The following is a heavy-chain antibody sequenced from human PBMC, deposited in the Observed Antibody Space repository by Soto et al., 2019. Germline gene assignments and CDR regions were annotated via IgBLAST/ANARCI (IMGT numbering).Heavy chain of an antibody. D-gene: IGHD3-9*01. J-gene: IGHJ3*02. CDR3: ARVGNYGILTGQAGAFDI. Sequence: ASVKVSCKASGYTFTGYYMHWVRQAPGQGLEWIGWINPNSGGTNYAQKFQGWVSMTRETSISTAYMELSRLRADDTAVYYYARVGNYGILTGQAGAFDIWGQGTMVTVS. CDR1: GYTFTGYY. CDR2: INPNSGGT. V-gene: IGHV1-2*04.